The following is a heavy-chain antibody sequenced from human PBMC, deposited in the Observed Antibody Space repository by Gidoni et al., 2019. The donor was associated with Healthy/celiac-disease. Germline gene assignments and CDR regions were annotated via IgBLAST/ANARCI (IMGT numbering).Heavy chain of an antibody. CDR3: ARGTSITMVRGNMKSV. V-gene: IGHV3-21*01. CDR2: ISSSSSYI. J-gene: IGHJ6*02. CDR1: GFTFSRYS. Sequence: EVQLVESAGGLVKPGGSLSLSCAASGFTFSRYSMNWVRQAPGKGLEWVSSISSSSSYIYYADSVKGRFTISRDNAKNSLYLQMNSLRAEDTAVYYCARGTSITMVRGNMKSVWGQGTTVTVSS. D-gene: IGHD3-10*01.